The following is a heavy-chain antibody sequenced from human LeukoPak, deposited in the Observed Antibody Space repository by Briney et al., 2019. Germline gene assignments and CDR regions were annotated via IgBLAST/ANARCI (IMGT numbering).Heavy chain of an antibody. D-gene: IGHD5-24*01. J-gene: IGHJ4*02. CDR1: GFTFSSYA. Sequence: LAGGSLRLSCAASGFTFSSYAMSWVRQAPGKGLEWVSAISGSGGSTYYADSVKGRFTISRDNAKNSLYLQMNSLRAEDTAVYYCATRDGYNEGGDYWGQGTLVTVSS. V-gene: IGHV3-23*01. CDR3: ATRDGYNEGGDY. CDR2: ISGSGGST.